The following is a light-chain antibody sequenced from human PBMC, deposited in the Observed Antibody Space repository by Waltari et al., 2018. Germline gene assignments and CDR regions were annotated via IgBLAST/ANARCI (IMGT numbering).Light chain of an antibody. CDR1: SSDVGNYKR. CDR3: SSYAGSSKGV. V-gene: IGLV2-23*02. J-gene: IGLJ2*01. CDR2: EVS. Sequence: QSALTQPASVSGSPGQSITISCTGTSSDVGNYKRVSWYQQHPGKAHTPVIYEVSKRPSGVSDRFSDSKSGDMASLTISGLQPEDEAEYCCSSYAGSSKGVFGGGTKVTVL.